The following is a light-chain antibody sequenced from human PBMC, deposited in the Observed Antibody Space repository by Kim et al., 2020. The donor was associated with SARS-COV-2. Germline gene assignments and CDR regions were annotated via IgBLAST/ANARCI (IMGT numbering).Light chain of an antibody. J-gene: IGLJ2*01. Sequence: PARPITISSPRCRGDIRNYVSWYQHPPGDAPQLIVFAVSQRPSGVPDRFSGSKSGNTASLSVSGLRAEDEAEYYCTSYTGSNNFVFGGGTQLTVL. CDR3: TSYTGSNNFV. V-gene: IGLV2-8*01. CDR1: RGDIRNY. CDR2: AVS.